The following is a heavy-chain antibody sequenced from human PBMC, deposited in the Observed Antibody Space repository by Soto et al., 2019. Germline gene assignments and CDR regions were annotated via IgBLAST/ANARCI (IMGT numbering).Heavy chain of an antibody. V-gene: IGHV4-59*01. Sequence: TCTVSGGSIATYYWSWIRQPPWKGLEWIGYIYNSGNTNYNPSLKSRVTISVDTSKNQFSLKLSSVTAADTAVYYCARGPRTWIDYWGQGTLVTVSS. CDR2: IYNSGNT. CDR1: GGSIATYY. J-gene: IGHJ4*02. CDR3: ARGPRTWIDY. D-gene: IGHD5-12*01.